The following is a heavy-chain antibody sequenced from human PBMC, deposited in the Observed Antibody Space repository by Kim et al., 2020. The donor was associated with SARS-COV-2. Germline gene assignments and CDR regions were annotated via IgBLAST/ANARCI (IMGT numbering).Heavy chain of an antibody. CDR3: ATEEPASHEDWITGTTVSYYGMDV. CDR2: ISAYNGNT. J-gene: IGHJ6*02. V-gene: IGHV1-18*04. Sequence: ASVKVSCKASGYTFTSYGISWVRQAPGQGLEWMGWISAYNGNTNYAQKLQGRVTMTTDTSTSTAYMELRSLRSDDTAVYYCATEEPASHEDWITGTTVSYYGMDVWGQGTTVTVSS. CDR1: GYTFTSYG. D-gene: IGHD1-7*01.